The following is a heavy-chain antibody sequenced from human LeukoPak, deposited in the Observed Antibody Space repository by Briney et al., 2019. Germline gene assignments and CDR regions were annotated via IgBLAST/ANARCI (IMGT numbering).Heavy chain of an antibody. D-gene: IGHD3-22*01. CDR2: INPNSGGT. J-gene: IGHJ3*02. V-gene: IGHV1-2*02. Sequence: ASVKVSCKASGFTFTGYYVHWVRQAPGQGLEWMGWINPNSGGTNYAQKFQGRVTMTRDTSISTAYMELSRLRSDDTAAYYCARVYYYDSSGYSRAFDIWGQGTMVTVSS. CDR1: GFTFTGYY. CDR3: ARVYYYDSSGYSRAFDI.